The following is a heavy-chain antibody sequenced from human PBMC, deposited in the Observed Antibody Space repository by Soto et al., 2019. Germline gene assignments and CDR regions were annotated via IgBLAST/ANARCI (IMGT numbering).Heavy chain of an antibody. J-gene: IGHJ3*02. V-gene: IGHV1-2*02. Sequence: ASVKVSCKASGYTFTGYYMHWVRQAPGQGLEWMGWINPNSGGTNYAQKFQGRVTTTRDTSISTAYMELSRLRSDDTAVYYCARGSGTPYGSGSYYNPHHDAFGIWGQGTMVTVSS. CDR2: INPNSGGT. CDR3: ARGSGTPYGSGSYYNPHHDAFGI. CDR1: GYTFTGYY. D-gene: IGHD3-10*01.